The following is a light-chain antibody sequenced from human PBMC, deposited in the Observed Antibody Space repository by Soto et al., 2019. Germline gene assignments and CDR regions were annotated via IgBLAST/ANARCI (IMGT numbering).Light chain of an antibody. V-gene: IGKV1-9*01. J-gene: IGKJ5*01. CDR3: QQLNSFHIT. Sequence: DIQLTQAPSFLSASAGDRVSITCRASQAISSYLAWYQQKPGRAPKLLIYAASTLQSGVPSRFSGSGSGTEFTLTITSLQPEDFATYYCQQLNSFHITFGQGTRLEIK. CDR1: QAISSY. CDR2: AAS.